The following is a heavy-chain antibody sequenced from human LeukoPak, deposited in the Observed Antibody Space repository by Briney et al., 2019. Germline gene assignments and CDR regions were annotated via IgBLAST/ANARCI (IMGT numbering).Heavy chain of an antibody. D-gene: IGHD2-15*01. Sequence: GGSLRLSCAASGFTFSDSSIHWVRQASGKGLEWIGLMEKELNGYATAYAASVRGRFTISRDNAKNSLYLQMNSLRAEDTAVYHCARISLDAFDIWGQGTMVTVSS. CDR3: ARISLDAFDI. V-gene: IGHV3-73*01. CDR1: GFTFSDSS. CDR2: MEKELNGYAT. J-gene: IGHJ3*02.